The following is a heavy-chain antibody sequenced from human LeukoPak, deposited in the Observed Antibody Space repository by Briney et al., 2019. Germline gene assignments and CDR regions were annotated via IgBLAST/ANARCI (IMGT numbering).Heavy chain of an antibody. J-gene: IGHJ4*02. CDR1: GGTFTIDA. CDR3: ARDRAPHSGSWYGYFDY. D-gene: IGHD6-13*01. CDR2: IIPIFATA. V-gene: IGHV1-69*05. Sequence: ASVTLSFTSSGGTFTIDAVSWVRQAPGQGLEWVGGIIPIFATANYSQKFQGRVTITTDESTSTAYMELSSLRSEDTAVYYCARDRAPHSGSWYGYFDYWGQGTLVTVSS.